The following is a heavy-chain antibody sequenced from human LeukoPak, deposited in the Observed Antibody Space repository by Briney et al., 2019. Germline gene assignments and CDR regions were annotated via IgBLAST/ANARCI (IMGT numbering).Heavy chain of an antibody. J-gene: IGHJ3*02. Sequence: GESLKISCKGSGYSFTSYWITWVRQMPGKGLEWMGRIDPSDSYTNYSPSFQGHVTISTDKSISTAYLQWSSLKASDTAMYYCARPQPDYGSSGYYHGAAFDIWGQGTMVTVSS. D-gene: IGHD3-22*01. CDR1: GYSFTSYW. CDR2: IDPSDSYT. CDR3: ARPQPDYGSSGYYHGAAFDI. V-gene: IGHV5-10-1*01.